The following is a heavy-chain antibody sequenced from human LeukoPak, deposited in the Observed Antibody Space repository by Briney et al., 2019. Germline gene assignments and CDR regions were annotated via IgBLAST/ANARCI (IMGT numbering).Heavy chain of an antibody. CDR3: AREGPRGNSQFDY. J-gene: IGHJ4*02. CDR1: GFSFSSFA. D-gene: IGHD2/OR15-2a*01. Sequence: GGSLRLSCTASGFSFSSFAMHWVRQAPGKGLEWVALIWYDGSNKYYADSVKGRLTISRDNSKNTLYLQMNSLRAEDTAVYYCAREGPRGNSQFDYWGQGTLVTVSS. CDR2: IWYDGSNK. V-gene: IGHV3-33*01.